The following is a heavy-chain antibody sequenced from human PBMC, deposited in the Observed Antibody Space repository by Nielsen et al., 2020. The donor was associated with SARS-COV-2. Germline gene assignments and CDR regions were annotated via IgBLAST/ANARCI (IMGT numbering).Heavy chain of an antibody. D-gene: IGHD5-18*01. CDR2: ISYDGSNK. J-gene: IGHJ4*02. Sequence: GESLKISCAASGFTFSSYGMHWVRQAPGKGLEWVAVISYDGSNKYYADSVKGRFTISRDNSKNTLYLQMNSLRAEDTAVYYCAKQRNSYGLDYWGQGTLVTVSS. CDR3: AKQRNSYGLDY. V-gene: IGHV3-30*18. CDR1: GFTFSSYG.